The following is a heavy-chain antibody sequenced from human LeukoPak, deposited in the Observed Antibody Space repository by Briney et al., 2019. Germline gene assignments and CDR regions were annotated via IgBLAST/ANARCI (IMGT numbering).Heavy chain of an antibody. CDR1: GGSISSYY. CDR2: IYYSGST. Sequence: SETLSLTCTVSGGSISSYYWSWIRPPPGKGLERIWYIYYSGSTNYNPSLKSRVTISVDTSKNQFSLNVTSVTAADTAVYYCTRVSYFAFWSGSYSSPPGDAFDIWGQGTMVTVSS. V-gene: IGHV4-59*12. D-gene: IGHD3-3*01. J-gene: IGHJ3*02. CDR3: TRVSYFAFWSGSYSSPPGDAFDI.